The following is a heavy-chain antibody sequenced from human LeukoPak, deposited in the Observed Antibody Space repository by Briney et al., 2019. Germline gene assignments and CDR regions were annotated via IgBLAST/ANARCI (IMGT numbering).Heavy chain of an antibody. CDR1: GFTFSSYW. CDR2: ISTDGSSA. D-gene: IGHD3-10*01. V-gene: IGHV3-74*01. Sequence: GGSLRLSCAASGFTFSSYWMHWVRHAPGKGPVWVSRISTDGSSATYADSVKGRFTISRDNAKNTLYLQMNSLRAEDMAVYYCARDLGGSGSYLIWRYWGQGTLVTVSS. CDR3: ARDLGGSGSYLIWRY. J-gene: IGHJ4*02.